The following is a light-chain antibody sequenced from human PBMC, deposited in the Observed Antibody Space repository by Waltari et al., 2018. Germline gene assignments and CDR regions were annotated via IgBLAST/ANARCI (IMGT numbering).Light chain of an antibody. J-gene: IGLJ1*01. V-gene: IGLV2-14*03. CDR3: FSYTSFNTRV. CDR1: SRDVARYNF. Sequence: QSALTQPASVSGSPGQSLHISCPGPSRDVARYNFVPLFQQHPRNAPKRVIHDVSDRPSGVSSRFSGSKSGNTASLTISGLQAEDEADYYCFSYTSFNTRVFGTGTKVTVL. CDR2: DVS.